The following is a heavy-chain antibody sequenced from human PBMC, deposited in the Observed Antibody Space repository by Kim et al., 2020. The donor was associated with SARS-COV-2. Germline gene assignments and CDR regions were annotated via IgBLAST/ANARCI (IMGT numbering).Heavy chain of an antibody. CDR1: GFIFSNYG. CDR3: AKGAGSGYPYYFDY. D-gene: IGHD3-22*01. J-gene: IGHJ4*02. CDR2: ISGSGDAT. V-gene: IGHV3-23*01. Sequence: GGSLRLSFAASGFIFSNYGMRWFRQAPGKGLEWVSGISGSGDATNYADSVKGRFTISRDNSKNALYLQMNSLRAEDTAVYYCAKGAGSGYPYYFDYWGQGTLGSVSS.